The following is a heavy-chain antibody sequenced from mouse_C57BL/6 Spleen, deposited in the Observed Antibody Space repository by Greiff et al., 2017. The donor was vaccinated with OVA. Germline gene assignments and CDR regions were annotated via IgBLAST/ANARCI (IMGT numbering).Heavy chain of an antibody. J-gene: IGHJ2*01. CDR3: TRSRGNYAYFDY. CDR2: IDPETGGT. Sequence: VQLQESGAELVRPGASVTLSCKASGYTFTDYEMHWVKQTPVHGLEWIGAIDPETGGTAYNQKFKGKAILTADKSSSTAYMELRSLTSEDSAVYYCTRSRGNYAYFDYWGQGTTLTVSS. D-gene: IGHD2-1*01. V-gene: IGHV1-15*01. CDR1: GYTFTDYE.